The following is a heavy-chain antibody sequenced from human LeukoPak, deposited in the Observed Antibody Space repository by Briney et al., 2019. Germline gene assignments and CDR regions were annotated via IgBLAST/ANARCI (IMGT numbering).Heavy chain of an antibody. V-gene: IGHV3-11*06. CDR1: GFTFSDYY. Sequence: GGSLRLSCAASGFTFSDYYMSWIRQAPGKGLEWVSYISSSSSYTNYADSAKGRFTISRDNAKNSLYLQMNSLRAEDTAVYYCASHPMVRGVFSFWGQGTLVTVSS. CDR3: ASHPMVRGVFSF. D-gene: IGHD3-10*01. CDR2: ISSSSSYT. J-gene: IGHJ4*02.